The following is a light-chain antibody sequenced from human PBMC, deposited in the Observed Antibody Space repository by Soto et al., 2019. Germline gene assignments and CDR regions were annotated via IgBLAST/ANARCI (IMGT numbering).Light chain of an antibody. CDR1: QSVTSN. J-gene: IGKJ2*01. V-gene: IGKV3-15*01. CDR2: GAS. Sequence: EIVLTQSPGTLSLSPGERATLSCRASQSVTSNYLAWYQHKPGQAPRLLIYGASTRVAGFPARFSGSGSGTEFTLTISSLQSEDVAVYYCQQYDSWPPEHTFGQGTKLEIK. CDR3: QQYDSWPPEHT.